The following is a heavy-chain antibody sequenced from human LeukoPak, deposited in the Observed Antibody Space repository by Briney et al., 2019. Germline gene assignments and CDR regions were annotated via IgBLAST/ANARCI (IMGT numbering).Heavy chain of an antibody. Sequence: PGGSLRLSCVGSGFSVSGDYMSWVRQAPGKGLEWVSFINTGGSTYYADSVKGRFTISRDNSKNTLFLQMNSLRAEDTAVYYCARGGLRSDFDSWGQGTLVTVSS. CDR1: GFSVSGDY. CDR2: INTGGST. CDR3: ARGGLRSDFDS. V-gene: IGHV3-66*01. J-gene: IGHJ4*02. D-gene: IGHD5-12*01.